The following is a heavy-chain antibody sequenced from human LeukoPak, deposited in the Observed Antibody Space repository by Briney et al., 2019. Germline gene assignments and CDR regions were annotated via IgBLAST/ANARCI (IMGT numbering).Heavy chain of an antibody. CDR3: AIWTGSLDY. V-gene: IGHV3-9*01. J-gene: IGHJ4*02. D-gene: IGHD3-10*01. CDR2: ISWNSGSI. CDR1: GFTFDDYA. Sequence: PGRSLRLSCAASGFTFDDYAMHWVRQAPGKGLEWVSGISWNSGSIGCADSVKGRFTISRDNAKNSLYLQMNSLRAEDTALYYCAIWTGSLDYWGQGTLVTVSS.